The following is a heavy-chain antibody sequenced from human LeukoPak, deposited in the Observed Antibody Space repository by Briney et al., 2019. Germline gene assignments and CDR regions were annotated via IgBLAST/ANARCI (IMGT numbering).Heavy chain of an antibody. Sequence: GSLRLSCAASGFTFSTYSMNWVRQAPGKGLEWVSSISDSSSYIYYADSVKGRFTISRDNAKNSLYLQMNSLRAEDTAVYYCAREKRVVPAARFRYYYYGMDVWGQGTTVTVSS. D-gene: IGHD2-2*01. CDR2: ISDSSSYI. CDR3: AREKRVVPAARFRYYYYGMDV. CDR1: GFTFSTYS. V-gene: IGHV3-21*01. J-gene: IGHJ6*02.